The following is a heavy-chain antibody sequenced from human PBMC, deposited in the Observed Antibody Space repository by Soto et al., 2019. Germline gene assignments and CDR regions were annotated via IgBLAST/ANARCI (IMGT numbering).Heavy chain of an antibody. J-gene: IGHJ4*02. CDR1: GFTFSDYY. Sequence: GGSLRLSCASSGFTFSDYYMSWIRQAPGKGLEWVSYISSSGSTIYYADSVKGRFTISRDNAKNSLYLQMNSLRAEDTAVYYCASYYSNYPVDFDDWGKGTLVRVSS. CDR3: ASYYSNYPVDFDD. V-gene: IGHV3-11*01. D-gene: IGHD4-4*01. CDR2: ISSSGSTI.